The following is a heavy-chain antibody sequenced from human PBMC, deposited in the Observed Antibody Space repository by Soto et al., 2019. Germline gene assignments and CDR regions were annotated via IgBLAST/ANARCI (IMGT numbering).Heavy chain of an antibody. D-gene: IGHD2-21*01. J-gene: IGHJ4*02. CDR1: GGSISSYY. V-gene: IGHV4-59*08. Sequence: SETLSLTCTVSGGSISSYYWSWIRQPPGKGLEWIGYIYYSGSTNYNPSLKSRVTISVDTSKNQFSLKLSSVTAGDTAVYYCARRNGGAIDYWGQGTLVTVSS. CDR2: IYYSGST. CDR3: ARRNGGAIDY.